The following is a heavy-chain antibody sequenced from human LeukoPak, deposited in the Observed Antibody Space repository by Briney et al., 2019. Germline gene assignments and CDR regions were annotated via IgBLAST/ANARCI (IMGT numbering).Heavy chain of an antibody. J-gene: IGHJ4*02. D-gene: IGHD2-21*02. CDR2: IWYDGSNK. CDR1: GFTFRNHG. CDR3: ARGLTQIPRLATGLGH. Sequence: GGSLRLSCAASGFTFRNHGMYWVRQAPGKGLEWVAVIWYDGSNKYYGDSVKGRFTISRDNSKNTLYLEMNSLRAEDTAVYYCARGLTQIPRLATGLGHWGQGTLVTVSS. V-gene: IGHV3-33*01.